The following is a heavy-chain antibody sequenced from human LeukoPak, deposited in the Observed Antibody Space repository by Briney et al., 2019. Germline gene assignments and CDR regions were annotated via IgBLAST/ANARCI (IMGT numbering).Heavy chain of an antibody. J-gene: IGHJ4*02. Sequence: GGSLRLSCAASGFTVSSTYMTWARQPPGKGLEWVSVFYGGGTTYYADSVKGRFTISRDISKNTLYLQMSSLRDEDTAVYYCGRQFAVSSGFDLWGQGTLVTVSS. CDR2: FYGGGTT. CDR1: GFTVSSTY. D-gene: IGHD4-11*01. V-gene: IGHV3-66*02. CDR3: GRQFAVSSGFDL.